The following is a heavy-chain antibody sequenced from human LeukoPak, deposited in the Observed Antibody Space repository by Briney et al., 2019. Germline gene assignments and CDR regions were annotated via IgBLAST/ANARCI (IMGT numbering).Heavy chain of an antibody. D-gene: IGHD6-6*01. CDR3: ARGSSSSSGWYFDL. Sequence: PSETLSLTCAVYGGSVRDNYWSWIRQPPGKGLEWIGEIHHSGSTKYNPSLKSRVTISLDTSKNQFSLKLSAVAAADTAVYYCARGSSSSSGWYFDLWGRGTPVTVSS. CDR1: GGSVRDNY. V-gene: IGHV4-34*01. J-gene: IGHJ2*01. CDR2: IHHSGST.